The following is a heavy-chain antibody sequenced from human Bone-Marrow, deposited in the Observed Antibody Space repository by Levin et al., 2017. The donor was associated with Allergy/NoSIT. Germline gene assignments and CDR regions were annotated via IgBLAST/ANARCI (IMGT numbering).Heavy chain of an antibody. CDR2: ISDDGSDK. CDR3: AKDEDHVAGAFDI. J-gene: IGHJ3*02. V-gene: IGHV3-30*18. CDR1: GLIFSSHG. D-gene: IGHD6-19*01. Sequence: PGGSLRLSCAASGLIFSSHGMHWVRQAPGKGLEWVAVISDDGSDKYYAVSVKGRFTISRDNSKNMVFLQMNSLRVDDTAMYYCAKDEDHVAGAFDIWGQGTMVTVSS.